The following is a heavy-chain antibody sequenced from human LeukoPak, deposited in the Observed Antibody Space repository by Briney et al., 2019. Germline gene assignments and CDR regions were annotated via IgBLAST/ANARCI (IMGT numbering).Heavy chain of an antibody. CDR3: ARGSQGDGYSADEAFDV. CDR2: TYYRSKWYN. V-gene: IGHV6-1*01. D-gene: IGHD5-24*01. J-gene: IGHJ3*01. Sequence: SQTLSLTCAISGDSVSSNSAAWNWVRQSPSRGLESLGRTYYRSKWYNDYAGSVKSRITINPDTSKNQFSLQVNSVTPEDTAVYYCARGSQGDGYSADEAFDVWGQGTMVTVSP. CDR1: GDSVSSNSAA.